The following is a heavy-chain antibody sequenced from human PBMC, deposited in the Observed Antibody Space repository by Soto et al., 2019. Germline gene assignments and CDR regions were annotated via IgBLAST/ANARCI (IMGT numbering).Heavy chain of an antibody. CDR3: ARVGPNPQCTNGVCQFDY. V-gene: IGHV4-30-4*01. J-gene: IGHJ4*02. D-gene: IGHD2-8*01. CDR2: IYYSGST. Sequence: QVQLQESGPGLVKPSQTPSLTCTVSGGSINSGDYYWSWIRQPPGKGLEWMGYIYYSGSTYYNPALKSRVNISLDTSKNQFSLRLSSVTAADTAVYYCARVGPNPQCTNGVCQFDYWGQGTLVTVSS. CDR1: GGSINSGDYY.